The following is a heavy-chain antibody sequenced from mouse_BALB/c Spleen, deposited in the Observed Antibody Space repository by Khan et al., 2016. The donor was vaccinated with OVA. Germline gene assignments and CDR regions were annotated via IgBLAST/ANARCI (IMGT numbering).Heavy chain of an antibody. J-gene: IGHJ3*01. CDR1: GFNIKDYY. D-gene: IGHD2-3*01. Sequence: VQLQQSGAELVRPGALVKLSCKASGFNIKDYYMHWVKQRPEQGLEWIGWIDPENGNTIYDPKFQGKASRKEDTSSNTAILQLSSLTSEDTAVYYCARSGYFAWFAYGGQGTLVTVSA. CDR3: ARSGYFAWFAY. V-gene: IGHV14-1*02. CDR2: IDPENGNT.